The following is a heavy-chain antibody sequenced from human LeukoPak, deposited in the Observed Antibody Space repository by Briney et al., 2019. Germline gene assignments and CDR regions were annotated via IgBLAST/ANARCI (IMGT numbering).Heavy chain of an antibody. CDR2: IYYTGST. CDR3: ARTLYSINWFGP. CDR1: GGSLSSSTYY. V-gene: IGHV4-39*01. J-gene: IGHJ5*02. D-gene: IGHD2-15*01. Sequence: SETLSLTCTVSGGSLSSSTYYWGWIRQPPGKGLEWIGSIYYTGSTYYNPSLKSRVTISVDTSKNQFSLRLSSVTAADTAVYYCARTLYSINWFGPWGQGTLVTVSS.